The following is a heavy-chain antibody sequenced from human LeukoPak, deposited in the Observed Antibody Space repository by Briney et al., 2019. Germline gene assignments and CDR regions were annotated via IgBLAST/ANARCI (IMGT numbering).Heavy chain of an antibody. CDR1: GYTFTSYG. D-gene: IGHD5-24*01. V-gene: IGHV1-18*01. CDR2: ISAYNGNT. J-gene: IGHJ6*02. CDR3: ARDVVIEMATIRSHYYYYGMDV. Sequence: ASVKVSCEASGYTFTSYGISWVRQAPGQGLEWMGWISAYNGNTNYAQKLQGRVTMTTDTSTSTAYMELRSLRSDDTAVYYCARDVVIEMATIRSHYYYYGMDVWGQGTTVIVSS.